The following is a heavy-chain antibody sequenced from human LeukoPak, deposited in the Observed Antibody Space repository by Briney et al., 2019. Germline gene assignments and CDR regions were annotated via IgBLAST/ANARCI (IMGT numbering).Heavy chain of an antibody. Sequence: PGGFLRLSCAASGFTFSSYAMHWVRQAPGKGLEWVAVISYDGSNKYYADSVKGRFTISRDNSKNTLYLQMNSLRAEDTAVYYCARQYSSGWYYFDYWGQGTLVTVSS. D-gene: IGHD6-19*01. V-gene: IGHV3-30-3*01. CDR3: ARQYSSGWYYFDY. CDR2: ISYDGSNK. CDR1: GFTFSSYA. J-gene: IGHJ4*02.